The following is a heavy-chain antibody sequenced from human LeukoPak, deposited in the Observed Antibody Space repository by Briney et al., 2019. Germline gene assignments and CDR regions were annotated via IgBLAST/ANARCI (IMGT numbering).Heavy chain of an antibody. J-gene: IGHJ6*03. CDR1: GYTFTGYY. CDR3: ARASVTAVPHYYYYMDV. V-gene: IGHV1-2*02. Sequence: ASVKVSCKASGYTFTGYYMHWVRQAPGQGLEWMGWINPNSGGTNYAQKFQGRVTMTRDTSISTAYMELSRLRSDDTAVYYCARASVTAVPHYYYYMDVWGKGTTVTVSS. CDR2: INPNSGGT. D-gene: IGHD2-2*01.